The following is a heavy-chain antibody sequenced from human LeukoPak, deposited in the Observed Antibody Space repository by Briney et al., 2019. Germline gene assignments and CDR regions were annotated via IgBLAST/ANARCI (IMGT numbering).Heavy chain of an antibody. D-gene: IGHD5-12*01. CDR3: ARLRGYSGYDYFDY. CDR1: GFTVSSNY. J-gene: IGHJ4*02. Sequence: GGSLRLSCAASGFTVSSNYMSWVRQAPGKGLEWVSVIYSGGSTDYADSVKGRFTISRDNSENTLYLQMNSLRAEDTAVYYCARLRGYSGYDYFDYWGQGTLVTVSS. V-gene: IGHV3-53*01. CDR2: IYSGGST.